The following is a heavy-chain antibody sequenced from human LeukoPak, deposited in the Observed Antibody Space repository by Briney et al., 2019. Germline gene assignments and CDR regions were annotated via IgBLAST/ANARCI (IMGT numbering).Heavy chain of an antibody. CDR2: IYPGDAPGGSGT. J-gene: IGHJ3*02. Sequence: GESLKISCKGSGYIFTTYWIGWVRQMPGKGLEWMGFIYPGDAPGGSGTRYSPSFQGQVTFSADRYINTAYLQWSSLKASDTAMYYCARLKTIFGMVDDAFDIWGQGTMVTVSS. D-gene: IGHD3-3*02. CDR1: GYIFTTYW. V-gene: IGHV5-51*01. CDR3: ARLKTIFGMVDDAFDI.